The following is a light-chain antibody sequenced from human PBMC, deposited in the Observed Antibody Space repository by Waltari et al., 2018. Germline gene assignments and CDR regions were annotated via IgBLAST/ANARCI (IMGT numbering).Light chain of an antibody. CDR1: SRDVGAWRF. CDR2: DVN. V-gene: IGLV2-11*01. CDR3: CAYAGSYTWV. J-gene: IGLJ3*02. Sequence: QSALTQPRSVSGSPGQSVTISCTGSSRDVGAWRFVSWYQQHPGKAPQCLIFDVNKRPSRVPARFSGSKSGNTAFLTISGLQADDEVDYYCCAYAGSYTWVFGGGTRLTVL.